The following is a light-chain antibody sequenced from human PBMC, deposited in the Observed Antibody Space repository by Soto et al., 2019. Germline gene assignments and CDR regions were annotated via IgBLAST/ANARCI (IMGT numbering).Light chain of an antibody. CDR3: QVWDSSTVV. V-gene: IGLV3-9*01. CDR1: NIGGKN. J-gene: IGLJ3*02. Sequence: SYELTQPLSVSVALGQTARITCGGNNIGGKNVHWYQLNPGQAPVLVIYRDFNRPSGIPERFSGSNSGNTATLAISGAQAEDDADYYCQVWDSSTVVFGGGTKVTV. CDR2: RDF.